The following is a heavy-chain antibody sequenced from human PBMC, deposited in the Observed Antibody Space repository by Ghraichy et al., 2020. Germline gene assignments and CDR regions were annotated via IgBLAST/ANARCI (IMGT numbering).Heavy chain of an antibody. CDR3: ARRSFWSGIDY. Sequence: SETLSLTCAVYGGSFSGYYWSWIRQPPGKGLEWIGEINHSGSTNYNPSLKSRVTISVDTSKNQFSLKLSSVTAADTTVYYCARRSFWSGIDYWGQGTLVTVSS. CDR1: GGSFSGYY. V-gene: IGHV4-34*01. CDR2: INHSGST. D-gene: IGHD3-3*01. J-gene: IGHJ4*02.